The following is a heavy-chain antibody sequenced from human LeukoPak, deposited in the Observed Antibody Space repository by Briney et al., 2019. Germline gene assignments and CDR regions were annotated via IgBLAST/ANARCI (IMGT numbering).Heavy chain of an antibody. CDR1: GYTFTGYY. V-gene: IGHV1-2*02. J-gene: IGHJ4*02. Sequence: GASVKVSCKASGYTFTGYYMHWVRQAPGQGLEWMGWINPNSGGTNYAQKFQGRVTMTRDTSISTAYMELSRLRSDDTAVYYCALFGGSYLPNQPIDYCGQGTLVTVSS. D-gene: IGHD1-26*01. CDR3: ALFGGSYLPNQPIDY. CDR2: INPNSGGT.